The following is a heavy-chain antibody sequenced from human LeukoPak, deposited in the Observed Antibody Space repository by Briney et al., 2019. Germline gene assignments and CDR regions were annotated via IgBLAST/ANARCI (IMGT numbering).Heavy chain of an antibody. Sequence: GRSLRLSCAASGFTFSSYAMHWVRQAPGKGLEWVAVISYDGSNKYYADSVKGRFTISRDNSKNTLYLQMNGLRAEDTAVYYCAKAGHYYDTSGYYLVDWGQGTLVTVSS. CDR1: GFTFSSYA. D-gene: IGHD3-22*01. CDR3: AKAGHYYDTSGYYLVD. V-gene: IGHV3-30-3*01. CDR2: ISYDGSNK. J-gene: IGHJ4*02.